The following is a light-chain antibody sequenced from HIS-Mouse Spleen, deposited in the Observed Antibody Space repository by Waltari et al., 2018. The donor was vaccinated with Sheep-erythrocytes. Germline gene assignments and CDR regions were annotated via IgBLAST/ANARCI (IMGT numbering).Light chain of an antibody. CDR2: EGS. Sequence: QPASVSGSPGQSITISCTGTSSDVGSYNLVSWYQQHPGKAPKLMIYEGSKRPSGVSNRFSGSKSGTAASLTISGLQADDEAEYYCCSYAGSSTPWVFGGGTKLTVL. V-gene: IGLV2-23*01. J-gene: IGLJ3*02. CDR3: CSYAGSSTPWV. CDR1: SSDVGSYNL.